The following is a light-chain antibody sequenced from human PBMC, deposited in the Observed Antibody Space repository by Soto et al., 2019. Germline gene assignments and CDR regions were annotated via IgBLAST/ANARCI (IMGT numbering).Light chain of an antibody. J-gene: IGKJ3*01. Sequence: EIVMTQSPATLSVSPGERATLSCRASQSVSGNLAWYQQKPGQAPRLLIYGASTRATGIPARFSGSGAGTEFTLTISSMQSEDFAVYYCQQYNNWPPITFGPGTKVDIK. CDR1: QSVSGN. CDR2: GAS. V-gene: IGKV3-15*01. CDR3: QQYNNWPPIT.